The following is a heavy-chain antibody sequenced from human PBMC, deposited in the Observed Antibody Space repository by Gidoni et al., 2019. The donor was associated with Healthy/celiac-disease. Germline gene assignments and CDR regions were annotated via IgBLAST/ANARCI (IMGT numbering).Heavy chain of an antibody. CDR3: AKEDSSGYYYAPFDY. V-gene: IGHV3-9*01. CDR2: ISWNSGSI. Sequence: EVQLVESGGGLVQPGRSLRLSCAASGFTFDAYAMHWVRHAPGNGLEWVSGISWNSGSIGYADSVKGRFTISRDNAKNSLYLQMNSLRAEDTALYYCAKEDSSGYYYAPFDYWGQGTLVTVSS. J-gene: IGHJ4*02. D-gene: IGHD3-22*01. CDR1: GFTFDAYA.